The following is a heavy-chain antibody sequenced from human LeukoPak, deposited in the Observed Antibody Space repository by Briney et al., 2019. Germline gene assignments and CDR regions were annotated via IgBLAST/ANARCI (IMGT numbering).Heavy chain of an antibody. CDR1: GFTFSSYA. Sequence: GGSLRLSCAAPGFTFSSYAMSWVRQAPGKGLEWVSAISGSGGSTYYADSVKGRFTIYRDNSKNPLYLQMNSLRAEDTAVYYCAKDANYDFWSGYIRYWGQGTLVTVSP. CDR3: AKDANYDFWSGYIRY. D-gene: IGHD3-3*01. V-gene: IGHV3-23*01. J-gene: IGHJ4*02. CDR2: ISGSGGST.